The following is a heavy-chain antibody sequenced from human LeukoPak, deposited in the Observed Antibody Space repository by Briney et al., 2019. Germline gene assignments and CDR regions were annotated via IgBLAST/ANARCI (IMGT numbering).Heavy chain of an antibody. CDR1: GGSIRGYY. CDR3: ASSGGHDSAIYFPY. CDR2: IFHTGRT. Sequence: SETLSLTCTVSGGSIRGYYWNWIRETPGKGLEWIGYIFHTGRTKYNPSVESRVTFSIDTSQNQFSMKLSSVTAADTAVYYCASSGGHDSAIYFPYWGQGSLVTVSS. J-gene: IGHJ1*01. D-gene: IGHD5-12*01. V-gene: IGHV4-59*08.